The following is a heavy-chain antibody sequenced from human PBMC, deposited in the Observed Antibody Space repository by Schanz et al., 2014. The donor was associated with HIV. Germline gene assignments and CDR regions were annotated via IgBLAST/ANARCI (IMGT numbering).Heavy chain of an antibody. CDR1: GFSFDTFG. D-gene: IGHD3-22*01. J-gene: IGHJ6*02. Sequence: VQPXRSLRLXCAGSGFSFDTFGIHWVRQAPGKGLEWLAVISYDGRNKKFANSVKGRFTISRDNSKNTLYLQMKSLRPEDTAVYYCAKDRNHYDSRYRGKGNYYYXXXMDVWGQGTTVTVSS. V-gene: IGHV3-30*18. CDR2: ISYDGRNK. CDR3: AKDRNHYDSRYRGKGNYYYXXXMDV.